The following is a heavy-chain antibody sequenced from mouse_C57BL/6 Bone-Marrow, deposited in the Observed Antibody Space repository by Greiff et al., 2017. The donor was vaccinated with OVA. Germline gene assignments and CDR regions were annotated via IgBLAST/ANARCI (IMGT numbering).Heavy chain of an antibody. CDR1: GYTFTSYW. CDR3: AREAYYYGSSYRFDY. Sequence: QVQLQQPGAELMMTGASVKLSCKASGYTFTSYWMHWVKQRPGQGLEWIGEIDPSDSYTNYNQKFKGKSTLTVDKSSSTAYMQLSSLTSEDSAVYYCAREAYYYGSSYRFDYWGQGTTLTVSS. CDR2: IDPSDSYT. D-gene: IGHD1-1*01. J-gene: IGHJ2*01. V-gene: IGHV1-69*01.